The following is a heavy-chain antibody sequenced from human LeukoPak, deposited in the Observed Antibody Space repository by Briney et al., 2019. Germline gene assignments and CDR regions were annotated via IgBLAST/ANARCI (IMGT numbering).Heavy chain of an antibody. Sequence: SETLSLTCTVSGGSISSYYWSWIRQPPGKGLEWIGYIYYSGSTNYNPSLKSRVTISVDTSKNQFSLKLSSVTAADTAVYYCARVRASGIVGATRYPYYFDYWGQGTLVTVSS. D-gene: IGHD1-26*01. CDR1: GGSISSYY. CDR3: ARVRASGIVGATRYPYYFDY. J-gene: IGHJ4*02. V-gene: IGHV4-59*01. CDR2: IYYSGST.